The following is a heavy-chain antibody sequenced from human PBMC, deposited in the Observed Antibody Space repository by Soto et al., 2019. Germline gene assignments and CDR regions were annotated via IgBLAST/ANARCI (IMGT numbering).Heavy chain of an antibody. V-gene: IGHV1-46*01. CDR2: INPSGGST. CDR1: GYTFTSYY. Sequence: GASVKVSSKASGYTFTSYYMHWVRQAPGQGLEWMGIINPSGGSTSYAQKFQGRVTMTRDTSTSTVYMELSSMRSEDTAVYYCARDHSNYYDSSGYYYRRGWGDAFDIWGQGTMVTVSS. CDR3: ARDHSNYYDSSGYYYRRGWGDAFDI. J-gene: IGHJ3*02. D-gene: IGHD3-22*01.